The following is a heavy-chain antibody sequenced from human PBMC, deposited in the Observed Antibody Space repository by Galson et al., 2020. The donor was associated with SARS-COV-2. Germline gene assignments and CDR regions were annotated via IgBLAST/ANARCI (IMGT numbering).Heavy chain of an antibody. CDR2: INLNSGGT. D-gene: IGHD6-13*01. CDR3: ARDRYSSSWRDAFDI. J-gene: IGHJ3*02. V-gene: IGHV1-2*02. CDR1: GYTFTGYY. Sequence: ASVKVSCKSSGYTFTGYYMHWVRQAPGQGLEWMGWINLNSGGTNYAQKFQGRVTMTRDTSISTAYMELSRLRSDDTAVYYCARDRYSSSWRDAFDIWGQGTMVTVSS.